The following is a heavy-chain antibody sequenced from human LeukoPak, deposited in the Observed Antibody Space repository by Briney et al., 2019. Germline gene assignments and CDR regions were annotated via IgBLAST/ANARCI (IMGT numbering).Heavy chain of an antibody. CDR3: ARTPFNIVVVPAAIEVQSNFYMDV. CDR1: GFTFSSYS. Sequence: GGSLRLSCAASGFTFSSYSMNWVRQAPGKGREWVSYISSSSSTIYYAYSVKGRFTISRDNAKNSLYLQMNSLRAEDTAVYYCARTPFNIVVVPAAIEVQSNFYMDVWGKGTTVTISS. J-gene: IGHJ6*03. V-gene: IGHV3-48*01. CDR2: ISSSSSTI. D-gene: IGHD2-2*01.